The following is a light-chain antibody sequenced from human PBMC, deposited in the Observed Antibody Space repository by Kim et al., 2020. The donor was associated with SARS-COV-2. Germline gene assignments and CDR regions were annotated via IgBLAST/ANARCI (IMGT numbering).Light chain of an antibody. CDR3: QQYGSSPYT. V-gene: IGKV3-20*01. CDR1: QSVSSNY. J-gene: IGKJ2*01. CDR2: GAS. Sequence: LSPGERATLSCRASQSVSSNYFAWYQQKPGQAPRLRVYGASTRPAGIPDRFTGSGSGTDFTLTINRLEPEDFAVYYCQQYGSSPYTFGQGTKLEI.